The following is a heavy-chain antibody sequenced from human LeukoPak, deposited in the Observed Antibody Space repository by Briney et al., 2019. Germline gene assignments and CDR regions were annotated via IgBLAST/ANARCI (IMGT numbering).Heavy chain of an antibody. Sequence: GGSLKLSCAASGFPFSSYSRTWVGRPPGKGLEWVQSISSSSGYIYYADSVKGRFTISRDNAKNSLYLQMNSLRAEDTAVYYCARGDYDSSGYYLDWGQGTLVTVSS. CDR1: GFPFSSYS. CDR3: ARGDYDSSGYYLD. J-gene: IGHJ4*02. V-gene: IGHV3-21*01. CDR2: ISSSSGYI. D-gene: IGHD3-22*01.